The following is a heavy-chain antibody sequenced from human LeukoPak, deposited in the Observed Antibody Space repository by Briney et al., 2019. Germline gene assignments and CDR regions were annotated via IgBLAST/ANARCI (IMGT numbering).Heavy chain of an antibody. J-gene: IGHJ6*02. Sequence: GASVKVSCKASGYAFTTYGINWVRQGPGQGLGWMGWISGYNGNTNYAQKVQGRVTMTADTSTSTAYMELRSLRSDDTAVYYCTTGSITMIRGTIFYYYGLDVWGQGTSVTVSS. CDR2: ISGYNGNT. D-gene: IGHD3-10*01. CDR1: GYAFTTYG. CDR3: TTGSITMIRGTIFYYYGLDV. V-gene: IGHV1-18*01.